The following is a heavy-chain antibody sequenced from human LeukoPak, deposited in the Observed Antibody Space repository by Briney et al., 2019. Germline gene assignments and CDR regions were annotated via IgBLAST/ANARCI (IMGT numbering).Heavy chain of an antibody. J-gene: IGHJ4*02. Sequence: VASVKVSCKASGYTFTSYGISWVRQAPGQGLEWMGWINPNSGGTNYAQKFQGRVTMTRDTSISTAYMELSRLRSDDTAVYYCARMDGTGYDILTGYYGWGVYYFDYWGQGTLVTVSS. D-gene: IGHD3-9*01. CDR2: INPNSGGT. CDR1: GYTFTSYG. V-gene: IGHV1-2*02. CDR3: ARMDGTGYDILTGYYGWGVYYFDY.